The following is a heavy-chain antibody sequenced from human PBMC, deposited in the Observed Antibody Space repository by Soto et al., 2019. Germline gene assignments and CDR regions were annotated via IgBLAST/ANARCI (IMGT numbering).Heavy chain of an antibody. J-gene: IGHJ6*03. CDR3: ARHYGYYSHYMDV. CDR2: IYYSGST. D-gene: IGHD3-10*01. Sequence: SETLSLTCTVSGDSIGDNNFYWGWIRQPPGKGLEWIGTIYYSGSTYYNPSLKSRVTISVDTSNNQLSLKLSSVTAADTAVYYCARHYGYYSHYMDVWTKGTTVTVSS. CDR1: GDSIGDNNFY. V-gene: IGHV4-39*01.